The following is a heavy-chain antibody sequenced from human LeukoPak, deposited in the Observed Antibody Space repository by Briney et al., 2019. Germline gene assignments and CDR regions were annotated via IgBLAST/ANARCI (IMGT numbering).Heavy chain of an antibody. Sequence: VASVTVSCKASGFTFTSSAVQWVRQARGQRLEWIGWIVVGSGNTNYAQKFQERVTITTDESTSTAYMELSSLRSEDTAVYYCARAYYYEYYFDYWGQGTLVTVSS. J-gene: IGHJ4*02. CDR1: GFTFTSSA. D-gene: IGHD3-22*01. CDR3: ARAYYYEYYFDY. CDR2: IVVGSGNT. V-gene: IGHV1-58*01.